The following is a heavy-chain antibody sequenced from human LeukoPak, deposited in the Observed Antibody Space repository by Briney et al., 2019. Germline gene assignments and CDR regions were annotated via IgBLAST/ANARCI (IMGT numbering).Heavy chain of an antibody. Sequence: ASVKVSCKASGYTFTGYYIHWVRQVPGQGLEWMGWINPNSGDTKSAPKFEGRVAMTRVTSISTAYMEVRGLTPDDTAIYYCAKRGGALSHWGQGTPVTVTS. CDR3: AKRGGALSH. D-gene: IGHD2-21*01. V-gene: IGHV1-2*07. CDR1: GYTFTGYY. CDR2: INPNSGDT. J-gene: IGHJ4*02.